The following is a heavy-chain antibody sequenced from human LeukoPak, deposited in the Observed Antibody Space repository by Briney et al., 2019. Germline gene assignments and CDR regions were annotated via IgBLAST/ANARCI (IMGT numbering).Heavy chain of an antibody. CDR1: GGTFSSYA. CDR2: IIPIFGTA. Sequence: GASVKVSCKASGGTFSSYAISWVRQAPGQGLEWMGGIIPIFGTANYAQKFQGRVTITTDESTSTAYMELSSLRSEDTAVYYCASSRNRAAIGYFDYWGQGTLVTVSS. D-gene: IGHD2-2*01. CDR3: ASSRNRAAIGYFDY. J-gene: IGHJ4*02. V-gene: IGHV1-69*05.